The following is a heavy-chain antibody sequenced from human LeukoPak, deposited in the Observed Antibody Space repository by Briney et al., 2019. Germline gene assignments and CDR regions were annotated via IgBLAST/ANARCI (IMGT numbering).Heavy chain of an antibody. CDR2: INHSGST. CDR1: GGSFSGYY. D-gene: IGHD2-8*01. V-gene: IGHV4-34*01. Sequence: SETLSLTCAVYGGSFSGYYWSWIRQPPGKGLEWIGEINHSGSTNYNAYLKSRVTISVDTSKNQFSLKLSSVTAADTAVYYCARGEAMGPFDSWGPGTLVTVSS. CDR3: ARGEAMGPFDS. J-gene: IGHJ4*02.